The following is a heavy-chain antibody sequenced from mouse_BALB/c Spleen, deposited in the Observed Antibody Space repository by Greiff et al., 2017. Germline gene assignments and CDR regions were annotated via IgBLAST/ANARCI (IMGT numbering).Heavy chain of an antibody. J-gene: IGHJ3*01. V-gene: IGHV5-17*02. CDR3: ARSDGNYVGFAY. CDR2: ISSGSSTI. CDR1: GFTFSSFG. Sequence: SGFTFSSFGMHWVRQAPEKGLEWVAYISSGSSTIYYADTVKGRFTISRDNPKNTLFLQMTSLRSEDTAMYYCARSDGNYVGFAYWGQGTLVTVSA. D-gene: IGHD2-1*01.